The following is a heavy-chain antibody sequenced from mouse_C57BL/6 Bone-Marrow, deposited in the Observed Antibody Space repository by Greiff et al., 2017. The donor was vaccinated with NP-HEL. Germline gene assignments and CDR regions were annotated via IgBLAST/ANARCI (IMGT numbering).Heavy chain of an antibody. Sequence: EVKLMESGGGLVQPGGSLKLSCAASGFTFSDYGMAWVRQAPRKGPEWVAFISNLAYSIYYADTVTGRFTISRENAKNTLYLEMSSLRSEDTAMYYCARRWYDDAMDYWGQGTSVTVSS. D-gene: IGHD2-14*01. CDR2: ISNLAYSI. V-gene: IGHV5-15*01. J-gene: IGHJ4*01. CDR1: GFTFSDYG. CDR3: ARRWYDDAMDY.